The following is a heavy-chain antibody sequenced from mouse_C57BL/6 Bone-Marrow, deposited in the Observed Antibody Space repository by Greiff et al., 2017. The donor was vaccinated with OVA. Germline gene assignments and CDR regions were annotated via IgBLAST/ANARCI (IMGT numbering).Heavy chain of an antibody. CDR1: GFTFTDYY. CDR2: IRNKANGYTT. J-gene: IGHJ1*03. V-gene: IGHV7-3*01. CDR3: ARYKGYFDV. Sequence: EVQGVESGGGLVQPGGSLSLSCAASGFTFTDYYMSWVRQPPGKALEWLGFIRNKANGYTTESSAALKGRFTISRDKSQSILYLQMNALRAEDSATYYCARYKGYFDVWGTGTTVTVSS.